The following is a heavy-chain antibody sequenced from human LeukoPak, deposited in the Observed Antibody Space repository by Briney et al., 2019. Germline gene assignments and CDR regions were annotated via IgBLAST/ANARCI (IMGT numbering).Heavy chain of an antibody. CDR1: GYTFTSYG. V-gene: IGHV1-18*01. J-gene: IGHJ4*02. D-gene: IGHD6-13*01. CDR2: ISAYNGNT. Sequence: ASVKVSCKASGYTFTSYGISWVRQAPGQGLEWMGWISAYNGNTNYAQKLQGRVTMTRDTSTSTVYMELSSLRSEDTAVYYCARERIAAAGTRYFDYWGQGTLVTVSS. CDR3: ARERIAAAGTRYFDY.